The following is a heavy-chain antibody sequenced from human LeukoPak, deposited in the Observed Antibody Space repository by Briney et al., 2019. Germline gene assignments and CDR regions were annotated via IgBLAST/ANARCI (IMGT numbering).Heavy chain of an antibody. Sequence: ASVKVSCKASGYTFRSYGISWVRQAPGQGLEWMGWISPYSDNTNYAQMVQGRVTMTTDTSTSTAYMELRSLRSDDTAVYYCARDVSPGMATVVGHYWGQGTLVTVSS. CDR2: ISPYSDNT. V-gene: IGHV1-18*01. CDR1: GYTFRSYG. CDR3: ARDVSPGMATVVGHY. J-gene: IGHJ4*02. D-gene: IGHD5-24*01.